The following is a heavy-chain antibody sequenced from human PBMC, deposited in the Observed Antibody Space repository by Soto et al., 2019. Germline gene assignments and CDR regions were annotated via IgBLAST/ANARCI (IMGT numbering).Heavy chain of an antibody. V-gene: IGHV4-34*01. Sequence: NPSETLSLTCAVYGGSLSTYCWSWIRQPPGKGLEWTGEINYSGSTNYNPSLKSRVTISLDTSKNQFSLNLRSVTAADTAVYYCARGRPRNKSWFDPWGQGTQVTVSS. CDR2: INYSGST. J-gene: IGHJ5*02. CDR3: ARGRPRNKSWFDP. CDR1: GGSLSTYC.